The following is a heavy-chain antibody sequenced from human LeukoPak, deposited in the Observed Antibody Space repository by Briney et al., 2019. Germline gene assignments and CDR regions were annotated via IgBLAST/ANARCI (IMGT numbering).Heavy chain of an antibody. D-gene: IGHD1-14*01. CDR1: GFTFSRYW. Sequence: GSLRLSCAASGFTFSRYWISWVRQAPGKGLEWVANIGQDGSKKKYVDSVRGRFTISRDNAKSSLYLQMSSLRVEDTGVYYCSSAGARGGARWYLDLWGRGTLATVSS. J-gene: IGHJ2*01. CDR2: IGQDGSKK. V-gene: IGHV3-7*01. CDR3: SSAGARGGARWYLDL.